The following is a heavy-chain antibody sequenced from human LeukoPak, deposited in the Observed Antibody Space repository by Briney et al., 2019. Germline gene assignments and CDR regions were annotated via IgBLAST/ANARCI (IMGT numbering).Heavy chain of an antibody. J-gene: IGHJ4*02. CDR1: GFTFSSSA. CDR2: IGGGGSPI. Sequence: GGSLRLSCAASGFTFSSSAMNWVRQAPGKGLEWVSYIGGGGSPINYADSVQGRFTISRDNAKNSLYLQMNSLRVEDTAVYYCTGNYYGSGSYADFDYWGQGTLVTVSS. D-gene: IGHD3-10*01. V-gene: IGHV3-48*01. CDR3: TGNYYGSGSYADFDY.